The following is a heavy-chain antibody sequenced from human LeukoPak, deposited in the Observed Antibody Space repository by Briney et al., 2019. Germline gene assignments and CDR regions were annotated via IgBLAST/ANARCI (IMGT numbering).Heavy chain of an antibody. Sequence: GGSLRLSCAASGFTFSSYEMNWVRKAPGKGLKWVSYISSSGSTIYYADPVKGRFTISRDNAKNSLYLQMNSLRAEDTAVYYCARDIVVIAANGGDFDYWGQGTLVTVSS. CDR3: ARDIVVIAANGGDFDY. CDR1: GFTFSSYE. CDR2: ISSSGSTI. J-gene: IGHJ4*02. V-gene: IGHV3-48*03. D-gene: IGHD2-15*01.